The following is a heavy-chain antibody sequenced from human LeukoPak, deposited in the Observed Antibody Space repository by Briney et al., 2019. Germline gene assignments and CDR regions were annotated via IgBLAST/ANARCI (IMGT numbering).Heavy chain of an antibody. V-gene: IGHV3-7*01. CDR1: GFTFSSYW. CDR2: IKQDGSEK. CDR3: ARAPKYCSGGSCYLSY. Sequence: GGSLRLSCAASGFTFSSYWMSWVRQAPGKGLEWVANIKQDGSEKYYVDSVKGRFTISRDNAKNSLYLQMNSLRAEDTAVYHCARAPKYCSGGSCYLSYWGQGTLVTVSS. J-gene: IGHJ4*02. D-gene: IGHD2-15*01.